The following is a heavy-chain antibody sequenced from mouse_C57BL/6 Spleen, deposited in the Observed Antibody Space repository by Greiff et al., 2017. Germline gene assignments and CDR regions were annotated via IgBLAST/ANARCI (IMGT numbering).Heavy chain of an antibody. Sequence: QVQLQQSGAELVRPGTSVKVSCKASGYAFTNYLIEWVKQRPGQGLEGIGVINPGSGGTNYNEKFKGKATLTAAQSSSPAHMQLSSLTSEYSAVYFCARGDGNPWFAYWGQGTLVTVSA. CDR1: GYAFTNYL. CDR3: ARGDGNPWFAY. V-gene: IGHV1-54*01. D-gene: IGHD2-1*01. J-gene: IGHJ3*01. CDR2: INPGSGGT.